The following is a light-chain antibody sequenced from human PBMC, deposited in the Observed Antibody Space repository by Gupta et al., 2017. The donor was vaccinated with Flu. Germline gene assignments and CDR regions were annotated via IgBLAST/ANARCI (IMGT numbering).Light chain of an antibody. CDR2: EVN. V-gene: IGLV2-14*01. J-gene: IGLJ3*02. Sequence: QSALTQPASVSGSPGQSITISCTVTSSDVGRYHYVSWYQHHPGKAPNLMIYEVNNRHSGISKRFCASKSGNTASLTISVLQAEDEADYYCSSYTSSRTWVFGGGTSLTVL. CDR3: SSYTSSRTWV. CDR1: SSDVGRYHY.